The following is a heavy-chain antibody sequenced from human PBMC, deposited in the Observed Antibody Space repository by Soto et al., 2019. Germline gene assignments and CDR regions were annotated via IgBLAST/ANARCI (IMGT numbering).Heavy chain of an antibody. CDR2: IWYDGSNK. D-gene: IGHD6-13*01. CDR1: GFTFSSYG. J-gene: IGHJ6*02. V-gene: IGHV3-33*01. Sequence: QVQLVESGGGVVQPGRSLRLSCAASGFTFSSYGMHWVRQAPGKGLEWVAVIWYDGSNKYYADSVKGRFTISRDNSKNTLYLQMNSLRAEDTAVYYCASGAAAGSSYYYYGMDVWGQGTTVNVSS. CDR3: ASGAAAGSSYYYYGMDV.